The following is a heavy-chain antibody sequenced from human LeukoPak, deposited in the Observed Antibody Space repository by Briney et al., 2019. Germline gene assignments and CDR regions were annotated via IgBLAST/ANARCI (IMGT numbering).Heavy chain of an antibody. J-gene: IGHJ5*02. CDR1: GGTFSSYT. CDR2: ISAYNGNT. D-gene: IGHD3-10*01. CDR3: ARDPGEYYYGSGSFFGWFDP. V-gene: IGHV1-18*01. Sequence: ASVKVSCKASGGTFSSYTISWVRQAPGQGLEWMGWISAYNGNTNYAQKLQGRVTMTTDTSTSTAYMELRSLRSDDTAVYYCARDPGEYYYGSGSFFGWFDPWGQGTLVTVSS.